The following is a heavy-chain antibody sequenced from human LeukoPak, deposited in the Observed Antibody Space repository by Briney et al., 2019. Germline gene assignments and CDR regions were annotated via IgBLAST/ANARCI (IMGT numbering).Heavy chain of an antibody. J-gene: IGHJ6*02. D-gene: IGHD6-13*01. CDR2: IDPSDSYT. V-gene: IGHV5-10-1*01. Sequence: GESLKISCKGSGYRFTNYWIGWVRQMPGKGLEWMGRIDPSDSYTNYSPSFQGHVTISADKSISTAYLQWSSLKASDTAMYYCARGTVAAAGYGMDVWGQGTTVTVSS. CDR3: ARGTVAAAGYGMDV. CDR1: GYRFTNYW.